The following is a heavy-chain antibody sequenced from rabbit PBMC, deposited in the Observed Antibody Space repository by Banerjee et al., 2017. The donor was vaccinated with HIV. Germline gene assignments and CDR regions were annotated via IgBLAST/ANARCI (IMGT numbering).Heavy chain of an antibody. J-gene: IGHJ4*01. Sequence: QQQLEESGGDLVKPEGSLTLTCTASGFSFSNKYVMCWVRQAPGKGLEWIACINTSSGNTVYASWAKGRFTISKTSSTTVTLQMTSLTAADTATYFCARGGNNAGDAYDLWGPGTLVTVS. D-gene: IGHD6-1*01. CDR3: ARGGNNAGDAYDL. CDR1: GFSFSNKYV. V-gene: IGHV1S45*01. CDR2: INTSSGNT.